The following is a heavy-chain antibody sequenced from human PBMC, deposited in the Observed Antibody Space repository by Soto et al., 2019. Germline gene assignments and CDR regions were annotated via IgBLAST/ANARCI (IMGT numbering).Heavy chain of an antibody. CDR1: GGTFSSYA. J-gene: IGHJ5*02. V-gene: IGHV1-69*13. CDR2: IIPIFGTA. Sequence: SVKVSCKASGGTFSSYAISWVRQAPGQGLEWMGGIIPIFGTANYAQKFQGRVTITADESTSTAYMELSSLRSEDTAVYYCARTRLRFLEWLLFRPGWFDPWGQGTLVTVSS. D-gene: IGHD3-3*01. CDR3: ARTRLRFLEWLLFRPGWFDP.